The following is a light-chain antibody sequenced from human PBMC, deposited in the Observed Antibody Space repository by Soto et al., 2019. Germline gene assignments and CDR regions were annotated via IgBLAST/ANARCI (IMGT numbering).Light chain of an antibody. CDR2: ATS. J-gene: IGKJ4*01. V-gene: IGKV1-27*01. Sequence: DIQLTQSPSSLSASVGDRVTITCRASQAISSYLAWCQQKPGKVPELLIYATSTLQSGAPSRFSGSGSGTDFTLTISSLQAEDVATYYCQKYNHAPTFGGGTKVEIK. CDR1: QAISSY. CDR3: QKYNHAPT.